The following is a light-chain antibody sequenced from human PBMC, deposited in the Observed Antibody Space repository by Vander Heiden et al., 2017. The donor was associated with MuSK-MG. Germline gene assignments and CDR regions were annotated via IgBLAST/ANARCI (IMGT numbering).Light chain of an antibody. CDR1: SSNIGSNT. Sequence: SVLPQPPSASGTPGQRLTISCSGSSSNIGSNTVNWYQQLPGTAPKLLIYSNNQRPSGVPDRFSGSKSGTSASLAISGLQSEDEADYDCAAWDDSLNGYYVFGTGTKVTVL. V-gene: IGLV1-44*01. CDR2: SNN. CDR3: AAWDDSLNGYYV. J-gene: IGLJ1*01.